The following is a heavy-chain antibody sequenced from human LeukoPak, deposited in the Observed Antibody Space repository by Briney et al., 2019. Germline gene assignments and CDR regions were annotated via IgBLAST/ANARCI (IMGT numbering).Heavy chain of an antibody. J-gene: IGHJ4*02. D-gene: IGHD3-22*01. Sequence: ASVKVSCMASGYTFIGYYMHWVRQAAGQGLEWMGWINPNSGGTNYAQKFQGRVTMTRDTSISTAYMELSRLTSDDTAVYYCAVPTLINYYHYWGQGTLVTVSS. CDR2: INPNSGGT. V-gene: IGHV1-2*02. CDR1: GYTFIGYY. CDR3: AVPTLINYYHY.